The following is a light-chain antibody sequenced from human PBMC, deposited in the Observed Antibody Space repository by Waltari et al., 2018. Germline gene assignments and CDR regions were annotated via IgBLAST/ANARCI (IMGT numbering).Light chain of an antibody. CDR2: DTS. J-gene: IGLJ1*01. V-gene: IGLV7-46*01. Sequence: QAVVTQEPSLTVSPGGTVTLTCGSSPGAVTSGHYPYWFQQKPGQAPRTLIYDTSNKHSWTPARFSGSLLGGKAALTLSGAQPEDEAEYYCLLSYSGARSRVFGTGTKVTVL. CDR1: PGAVTSGHY. CDR3: LLSYSGARSRV.